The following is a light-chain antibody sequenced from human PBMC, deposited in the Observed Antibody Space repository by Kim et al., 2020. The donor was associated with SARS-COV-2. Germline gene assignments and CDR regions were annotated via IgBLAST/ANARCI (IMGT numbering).Light chain of an antibody. Sequence: SPGESAARCCRTSQSGSSSYLAWYPQKPGQAPRLLIYGASSRATGIPDRFSGSESGTDFTLTISRLEPEDFAVYYCQQYDMSPLTFGGGTKVDIK. V-gene: IGKV3-20*01. CDR1: QSGSSSY. CDR2: GAS. J-gene: IGKJ4*01. CDR3: QQYDMSPLT.